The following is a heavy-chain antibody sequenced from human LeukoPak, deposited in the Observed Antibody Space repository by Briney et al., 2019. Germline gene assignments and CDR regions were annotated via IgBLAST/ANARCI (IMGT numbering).Heavy chain of an antibody. CDR2: INIRGST. D-gene: IGHD2-21*02. J-gene: IGHJ4*02. V-gene: IGHV4-61*02. CDR1: GDSISRGSYY. CDR3: ARSLVAVSPVYY. Sequence: SQTLSLTCTVSGDSISRGSYYWTWIRQPAGKGLEFIRRINIRGSTHNNPSLMSRVTISVDTSKTQFSLKLSSVTAAGTAVYYYARSLVAVSPVYYWGQGTLVTVSS.